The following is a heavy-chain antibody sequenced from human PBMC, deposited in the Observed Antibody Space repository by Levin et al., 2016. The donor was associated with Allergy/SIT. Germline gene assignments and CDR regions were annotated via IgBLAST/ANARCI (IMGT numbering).Heavy chain of an antibody. CDR2: IDPSDSHT. Sequence: VRQMPGKGLEWMGRIDPSDSHTNYSPSFQGHVTISADKSISTAYLQWSSLKASDTAMYYCARHARSYQLVGGDWFDPWGQGTLVTVSS. V-gene: IGHV5-10-1*01. CDR3: ARHARSYQLVGGDWFDP. J-gene: IGHJ5*02. D-gene: IGHD1-1*01.